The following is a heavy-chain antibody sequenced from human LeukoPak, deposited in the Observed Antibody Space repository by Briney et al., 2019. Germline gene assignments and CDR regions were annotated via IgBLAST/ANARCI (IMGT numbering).Heavy chain of an antibody. CDR3: AKDLNNGWPHYHMDV. CDR2: IWYDGSNK. Sequence: GRSLRLSCAASGFTFSNYGMHWVRQAPGKGLEWVATIWYDGSNKYYVDDVRGRFSISRDNSMNTLHLEMNSLRAEDTAVYYCAKDLNNGWPHYHMDVWGTGTTVTVSS. D-gene: IGHD6-19*01. J-gene: IGHJ6*03. V-gene: IGHV3-33*06. CDR1: GFTFSNYG.